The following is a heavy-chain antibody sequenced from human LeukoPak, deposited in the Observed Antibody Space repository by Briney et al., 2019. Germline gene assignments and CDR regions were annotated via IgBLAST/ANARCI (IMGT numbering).Heavy chain of an antibody. CDR2: ISWNSGSI. V-gene: IGHV3-9*01. D-gene: IGHD6-13*01. Sequence: PGRSLRLSCAASGFTFDDYAMHWVRQAPGKGLEWVSGISWNSGSIGYADSVKGRFTISRDNAKNSLYLQMNSLRAEDTALYYCAKDMEYSSRWDRGSFDPWGQGTLVTVSS. CDR1: GFTFDDYA. CDR3: AKDMEYSSRWDRGSFDP. J-gene: IGHJ5*02.